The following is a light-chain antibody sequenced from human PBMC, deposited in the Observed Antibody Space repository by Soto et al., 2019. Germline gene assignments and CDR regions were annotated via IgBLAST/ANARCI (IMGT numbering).Light chain of an antibody. CDR2: KAS. Sequence: DIQMTQSPTSLSASVGDRVTITCRASQTIDDCLAWYQQKPGKAPKLLIYKASSLESGVPSRFSGTGSGTVFTLTISGLQPDDFATYYCQQYNSYSRTFGQGTKVEIK. J-gene: IGKJ1*01. CDR3: QQYNSYSRT. V-gene: IGKV1-5*03. CDR1: QTIDDC.